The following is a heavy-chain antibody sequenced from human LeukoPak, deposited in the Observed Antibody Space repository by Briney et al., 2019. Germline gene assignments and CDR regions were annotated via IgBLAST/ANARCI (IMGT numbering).Heavy chain of an antibody. V-gene: IGHV4-34*01. Sequence: SETLSLTCAVYGGSFSGYYWSWIRQPPGKGLEWIGEINHSGSTNYNPSLKSRVTISVDTSKNQFSLKLSSVTAADTAVYYCARGMYYYDSSGYYWGQGTLVTVSS. CDR1: GGSFSGYY. J-gene: IGHJ4*02. CDR2: INHSGST. D-gene: IGHD3-22*01. CDR3: ARGMYYYDSSGYY.